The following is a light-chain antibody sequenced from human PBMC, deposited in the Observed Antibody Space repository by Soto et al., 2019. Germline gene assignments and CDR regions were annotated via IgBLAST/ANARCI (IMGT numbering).Light chain of an antibody. J-gene: IGKJ2*01. CDR1: QAINNN. V-gene: IGKV1-39*01. CDR2: RAS. CDR3: QQSYSTPYT. Sequence: DSQLTQSPSSLSASVTDRVTITFRASQAINNNLNWYQQKLGKAPELLIYRASTLQSGVPSRFSGSGSGTDFTLNISSLEHEDFGTYYCQQSYSTPYTFGQGTKVEIK.